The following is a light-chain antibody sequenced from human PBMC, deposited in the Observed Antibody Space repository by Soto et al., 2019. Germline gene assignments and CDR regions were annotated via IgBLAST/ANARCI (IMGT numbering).Light chain of an antibody. V-gene: IGLV2-23*02. CDR2: EVS. CDR3: CSYEGSSTQCYV. J-gene: IGLJ1*01. Sequence: QSVLNQPAYVSGSPGQSSTISCTGTNSDVGSYNLVSWYQQHPGKAPKVIIYEVSERPSGVSDRFSGSKSGNTASLMISGLQAEDEADYYCCSYEGSSTQCYVFGSGNEVTGL. CDR1: NSDVGSYNL.